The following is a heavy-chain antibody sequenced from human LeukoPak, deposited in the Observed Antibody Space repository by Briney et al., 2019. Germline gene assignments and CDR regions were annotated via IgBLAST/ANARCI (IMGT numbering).Heavy chain of an antibody. J-gene: IGHJ4*02. CDR2: ISSSGSTI. D-gene: IGHD3-9*01. CDR3: ATVLGTSYDMRHHRGAFDN. Sequence: TGGSLRLSCAVSGFTFSSYEMNWVRQAPGKGLERVSYISSSGSTIYYADSVKGRFTISRDNAKNSLYLQMNSLRAEDTAVYYCATVLGTSYDMRHHRGAFDNWGQGTLVTVSS. CDR1: GFTFSSYE. V-gene: IGHV3-48*03.